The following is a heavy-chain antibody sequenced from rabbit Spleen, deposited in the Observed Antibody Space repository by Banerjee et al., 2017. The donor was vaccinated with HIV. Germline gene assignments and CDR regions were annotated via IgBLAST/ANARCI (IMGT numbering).Heavy chain of an antibody. CDR1: GFSFSSGYD. CDR2: IDPVFGIT. CDR3: VREAGYGGYGDANL. V-gene: IGHV1S7*01. Sequence: QLVESAGGLVQPGGSLKLSCKASGFSFSSGYDMCWVRQAPGKGLEWIGYIDPVFGITYYANWVNGRFSISSHNAQNTLFLQLNSLTAADTATYFCVREAGYGGYGDANLWGQGTLVTVS. D-gene: IGHD6-1*01. J-gene: IGHJ4*01.